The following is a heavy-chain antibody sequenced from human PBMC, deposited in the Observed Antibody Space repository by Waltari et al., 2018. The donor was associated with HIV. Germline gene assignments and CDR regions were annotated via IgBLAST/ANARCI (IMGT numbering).Heavy chain of an antibody. CDR1: GGSISSGGYS. CDR2: IYHSGST. CDR3: ARAKGGYCSGGSCSFDY. J-gene: IGHJ4*02. Sequence: QLQLQESGSGLVKPSQTLSLTCAVSGGSISSGGYSWSWIRQPPGKGLEWIGYIYHSGSTYYNPSLKSRVTISVDRSKNQFSLKLSSVTAADTAVYYCARAKGGYCSGGSCSFDYWGQGTLVTVSS. V-gene: IGHV4-30-2*01. D-gene: IGHD2-15*01.